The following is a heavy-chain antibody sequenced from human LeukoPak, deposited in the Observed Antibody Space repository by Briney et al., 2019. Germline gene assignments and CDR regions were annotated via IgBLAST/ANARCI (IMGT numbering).Heavy chain of an antibody. Sequence: SETLSLTCTVSGGSISSYYWSWIRQPAGKGLEWIGRIYTSGSTNYNPSLKSPVTMSVDTSKNQFSLKQSSVTAADTAVYYCARWRDYYDSSGTYPAFDYWGQGTLVTVSS. V-gene: IGHV4-4*07. CDR3: ARWRDYYDSSGTYPAFDY. CDR2: IYTSGST. CDR1: GGSISSYY. D-gene: IGHD3-22*01. J-gene: IGHJ4*02.